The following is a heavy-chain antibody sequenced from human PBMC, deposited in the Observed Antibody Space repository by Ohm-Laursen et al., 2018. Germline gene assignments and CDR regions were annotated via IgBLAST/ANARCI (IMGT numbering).Heavy chain of an antibody. Sequence: TLSLTCTVSGDSIRSSGHYWNWIRQHPGKGLEWIGYIYSSGTSVTNPSLKSRINLSVDTSKNQFSLKLSSVTAADTAVYYCARGFSGWWGRIDYWGQGILVTASS. J-gene: IGHJ4*02. CDR2: IYSSGTS. V-gene: IGHV4-31*03. CDR1: GDSIRSSGHY. D-gene: IGHD6-19*01. CDR3: ARGFSGWWGRIDY.